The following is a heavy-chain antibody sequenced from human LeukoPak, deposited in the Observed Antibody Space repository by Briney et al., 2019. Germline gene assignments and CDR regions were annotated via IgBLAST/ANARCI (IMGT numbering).Heavy chain of an antibody. CDR2: IHYSGLT. CDR3: ARDPPEDEWNSLDS. Sequence: TSETLSLTCTVSGGSVNGYYWNWIRQAPGKGLKWIGFIHYSGLTVYSPSLQSRVSMSVDTSRNQFSLDLSSVTAADTALYYCARDPPEDEWNSLDSWGQGILVTVSS. CDR1: GGSVNGYY. V-gene: IGHV4-59*02. J-gene: IGHJ4*02. D-gene: IGHD1-7*01.